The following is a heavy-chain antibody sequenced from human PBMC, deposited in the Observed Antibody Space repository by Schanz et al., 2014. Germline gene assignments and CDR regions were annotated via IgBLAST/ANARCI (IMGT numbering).Heavy chain of an antibody. CDR1: GGSISSSTYY. J-gene: IGHJ4*02. V-gene: IGHV4-39*07. Sequence: QLQLQESGPGLVKPSETLSLTCTVSGGSISSSTYYWGWIRQPPGKGLEWIGIIYYSGSTYYNTSLKSRVTISVDASKNQISLKLRSVCAADTAVYYCARDKSGTYYTFDLWGPGTQVTVSS. CDR2: IYYSGST. CDR3: ARDKSGTYYTFDL. D-gene: IGHD1-26*01.